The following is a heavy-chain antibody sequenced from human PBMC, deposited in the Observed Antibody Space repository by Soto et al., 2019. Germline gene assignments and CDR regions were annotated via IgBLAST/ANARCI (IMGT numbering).Heavy chain of an antibody. D-gene: IGHD1-7*01. J-gene: IGHJ6*02. Sequence: ASVKVSCKASGYTFTNFAIHWVRQAPGQRLEWLGWTNPSSGATNFAQKFQGRVTMTRDTSISTAYLELSRLRSDDTAVYYCAREAGTTGNYYYGMDVWGQGTTVTVSS. CDR1: GYTFTNFA. V-gene: IGHV1-2*02. CDR2: TNPSSGAT. CDR3: AREAGTTGNYYYGMDV.